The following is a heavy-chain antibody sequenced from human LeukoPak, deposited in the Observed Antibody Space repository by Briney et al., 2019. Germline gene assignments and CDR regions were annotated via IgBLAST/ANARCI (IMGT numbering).Heavy chain of an antibody. CDR1: GYTFTSYA. Sequence: GASVKVSCKASGYTFTSYAMHWVRQAPGQRLEWMGWINAGNGNTGYSQKFQGRVTMTRDTSTSTVYMELSSLRSEDTAVYYCARAIAARFVSPFDYWGQGTLVTVSS. CDR3: ARAIAARFVSPFDY. CDR2: INAGNGNT. D-gene: IGHD6-6*01. J-gene: IGHJ4*02. V-gene: IGHV1-3*01.